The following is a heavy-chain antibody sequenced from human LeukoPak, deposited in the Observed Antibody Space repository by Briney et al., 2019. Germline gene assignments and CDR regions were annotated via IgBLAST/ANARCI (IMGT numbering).Heavy chain of an antibody. CDR3: ARQGAAGKYYYYYMDV. CDR2: IYPDDSNT. D-gene: IGHD6-13*01. V-gene: IGHV5-51*01. CDR1: GYNFPIYW. J-gene: IGHJ6*03. Sequence: AESLKISCQGSGYNFPIYWIGWVRQLPGEGLEWMGFIYPDDSNTIYGPSFQGQVTISADKSINTAYLEWSSLKASDTAIYYCARQGAAGKYYYYYMDVWGKGTTVTVSS.